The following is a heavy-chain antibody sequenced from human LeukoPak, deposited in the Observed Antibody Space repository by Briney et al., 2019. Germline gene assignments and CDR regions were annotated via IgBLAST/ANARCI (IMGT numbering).Heavy chain of an antibody. CDR1: GYTFTSYY. V-gene: IGHV1-46*01. Sequence: ASVKVSCKASGYTFTSYYMHWVRQAPGQGLEWMGIINPSGGSTSYAQKFQGRVTMTRDTSISTAYMELSRLRSDDTAVYYCARESYGSGSYYSDPWGQGTLVTVSS. J-gene: IGHJ4*02. CDR3: ARESYGSGSYYSDP. CDR2: INPSGGST. D-gene: IGHD3-10*01.